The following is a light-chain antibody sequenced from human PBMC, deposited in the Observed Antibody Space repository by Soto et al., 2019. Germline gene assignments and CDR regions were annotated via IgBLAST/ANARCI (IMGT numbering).Light chain of an antibody. CDR1: QSVLYSSNNKNY. CDR3: QQRSDWPWT. CDR2: DVS. Sequence: DIVMTQSPDSLAVSLGERATINCKSRQSVLYSSNNKNYLAWYQQKPGQAPRLVVYDVSNRATGIPARFSGGGSGTDFTLTISNVEPEDFAVYYCQQRSDWPWTFGQGTKVDIK. V-gene: IGKV4-1*01. J-gene: IGKJ1*01.